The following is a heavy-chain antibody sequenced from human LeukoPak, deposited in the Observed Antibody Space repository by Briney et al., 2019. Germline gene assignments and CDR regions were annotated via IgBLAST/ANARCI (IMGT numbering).Heavy chain of an antibody. V-gene: IGHV4-39*01. CDR2: IYYSGST. J-gene: IGHJ4*02. D-gene: IGHD3-10*01. CDR1: GGSISYSNYY. CDR3: ARHEFDSGSLPYFDY. Sequence: PSETLSLTCTVSGGSISYSNYYWGWIRQPPGKGLEWIGNIYYSGSTYYNPSLKSRVTISVDTSKNQFSLKLSAVTAADTAVYYCARHEFDSGSLPYFDYWGQGILVTVSS.